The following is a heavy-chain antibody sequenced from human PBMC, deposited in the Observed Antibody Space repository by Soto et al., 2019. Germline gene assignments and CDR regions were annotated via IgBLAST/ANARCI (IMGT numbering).Heavy chain of an antibody. D-gene: IGHD2-15*01. J-gene: IGHJ4*02. Sequence: QVQLVESGGGVVQPGRSLRLSCAASGFTFSNYGMHWVRQAPGKGLEWVAVISYDGSNKYYADSVKGRFTISRDNSKNTLYLQMSRLRAEDTAVYYCARTEGYCSGGSCTLDYWGQGTLVTVSS. CDR3: ARTEGYCSGGSCTLDY. CDR2: ISYDGSNK. V-gene: IGHV3-30*03. CDR1: GFTFSNYG.